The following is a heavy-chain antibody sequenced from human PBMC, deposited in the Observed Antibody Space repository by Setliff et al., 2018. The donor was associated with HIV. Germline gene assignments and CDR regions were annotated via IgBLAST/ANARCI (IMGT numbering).Heavy chain of an antibody. J-gene: IGHJ6*03. CDR3: ARHYELETYMDV. D-gene: IGHD3-3*01. CDR1: GGSISGRSYY. CDR2: MYYSGNT. V-gene: IGHV4-39*01. Sequence: PSETLSLTCNVSGGSISGRSYYWGWIRQPPGKGLESIGSMYYSGNTYYKSSLKSRVTISVDTTKNQFSLTLRSVTASDTAVYYCARHYELETYMDVWGKGTTVTVSS.